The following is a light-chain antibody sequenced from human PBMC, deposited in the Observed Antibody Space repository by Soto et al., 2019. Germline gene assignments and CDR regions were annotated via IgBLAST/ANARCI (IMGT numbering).Light chain of an antibody. CDR2: RNN. V-gene: IGLV1-47*01. CDR3: AAWDDSLSGLYV. CDR1: TSSIGRNY. J-gene: IGLJ1*01. Sequence: QSVLTQPPSASRTPGQRVTISCSGGTSSIGRNYVYWYQQLPGTAPKLVIYRNNQRPSGVPDRFSGSKSGTSASLAIRGLRFEDEADHYCAAWDDSLSGLYVFGTGTKVTVL.